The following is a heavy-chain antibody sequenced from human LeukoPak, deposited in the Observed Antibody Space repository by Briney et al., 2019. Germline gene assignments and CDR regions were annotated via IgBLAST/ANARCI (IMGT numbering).Heavy chain of an antibody. D-gene: IGHD2-21*02. J-gene: IGHJ4*02. CDR1: GGSFSGYY. CDR3: ASDPQVTAIAC. Sequence: PSETLTLTCAVYGGSFSGYYWSWIRQPPGKGLEWIGEINHSGSTNYNPSLKSRVTISVDTSKNQFSLKLSSVTAADTAVYYCASDPQVTAIACWGEGTLVTVSS. CDR2: INHSGST. V-gene: IGHV4-34*01.